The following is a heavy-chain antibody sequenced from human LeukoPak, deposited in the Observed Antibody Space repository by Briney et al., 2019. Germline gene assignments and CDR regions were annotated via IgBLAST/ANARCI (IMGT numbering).Heavy chain of an antibody. CDR2: IDTTSSTI. CDR3: VRDCDYGDPWGGYFDY. J-gene: IGHJ4*02. CDR1: EFTFRTYS. D-gene: IGHD4-17*01. Sequence: PGGSLRLSCAASEFTFRTYSMNWVRQAPGKGLEWVSYIDTTSSTIYYADSVKGRFTISRDNAKNSLYLQMNSLRAEDTAVYYCVRDCDYGDPWGGYFDYWGQGTLVTVSS. V-gene: IGHV3-48*01.